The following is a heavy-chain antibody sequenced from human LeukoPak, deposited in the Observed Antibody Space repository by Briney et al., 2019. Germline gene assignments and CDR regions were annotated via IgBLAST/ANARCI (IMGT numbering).Heavy chain of an antibody. D-gene: IGHD2-15*01. V-gene: IGHV4-34*01. CDR1: GGSFSGYY. Sequence: SETLSLTCAVYGGSFSGYYWSWIRQPPGKGLEWIGEINHSGSTKYNPSLKSRVIISVDTSKSQFSLRLSSVTAADTAVYYCARNLVVAGLHPNDYCGQGTLVRVSS. CDR3: ARNLVVAGLHPNDY. CDR2: INHSGST. J-gene: IGHJ4*02.